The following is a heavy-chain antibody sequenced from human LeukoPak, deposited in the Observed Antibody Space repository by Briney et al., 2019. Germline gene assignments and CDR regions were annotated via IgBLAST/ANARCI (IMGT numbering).Heavy chain of an antibody. D-gene: IGHD3-16*01. CDR2: IYYSGST. J-gene: IGHJ4*02. Sequence: SETLSLTCTVSSGSISSYYWSWIRLPPGKGLEWIGYIYYSGSTNYNPSLKSRVTISVDTSKNQFSLKLSSVTAADTAVYYCARASKVGSYDYYFNYWGQGTLVTVSS. V-gene: IGHV4-59*01. CDR1: SGSISSYY. CDR3: ARASKVGSYDYYFNY.